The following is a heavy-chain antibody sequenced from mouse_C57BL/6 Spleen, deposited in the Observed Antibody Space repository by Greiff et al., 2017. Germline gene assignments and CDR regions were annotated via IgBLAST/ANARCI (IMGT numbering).Heavy chain of an antibody. D-gene: IGHD6-2*01. CDR3: ARGGVSDY. J-gene: IGHJ2*01. CDR2: IDPSDSET. V-gene: IGHV1-52*01. Sequence: VQLQQPGAELVRPGSSVKLSCKASGYTFTSYWMHWVKQRPIQGLEWIGNIDPSDSETHYNQKFKDKATLTVDKSSSTAYMQLSSLTSEDSSVYYCARGGVSDYWGQGTTLTVSS. CDR1: GYTFTSYW.